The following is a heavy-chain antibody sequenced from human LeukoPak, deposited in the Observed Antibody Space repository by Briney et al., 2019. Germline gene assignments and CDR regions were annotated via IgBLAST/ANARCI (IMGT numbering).Heavy chain of an antibody. V-gene: IGHV4-34*01. CDR3: ARGLVGHHFDY. D-gene: IGHD2-8*02. Sequence: SETLSLTCAVYGGSFSGYYWSWIRQPPGQGLEWIGEINHSGSTNYNPSLKSRVTISVDTSKNQFPLKLSSVTAADTAVYYCARGLVGHHFDYWGQGTLVTVSS. J-gene: IGHJ4*02. CDR1: GGSFSGYY. CDR2: INHSGST.